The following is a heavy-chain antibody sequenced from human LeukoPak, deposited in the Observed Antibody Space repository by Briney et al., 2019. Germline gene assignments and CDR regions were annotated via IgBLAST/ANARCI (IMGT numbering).Heavy chain of an antibody. CDR3: ARIGGYSYGFLDY. CDR2: IYYSGST. D-gene: IGHD5-18*01. J-gene: IGHJ4*02. CDR1: GGSVSSGSYY. Sequence: SETLSLTCTVSGGSVSSGSYYWSWIRQPPGKGLEWIGYIYYSGSTNYNPSLKSRVTISVDTSKNQFSLKLSSVTAADTAVYYCARIGGYSYGFLDYWGQGTLVTVSS. V-gene: IGHV4-61*01.